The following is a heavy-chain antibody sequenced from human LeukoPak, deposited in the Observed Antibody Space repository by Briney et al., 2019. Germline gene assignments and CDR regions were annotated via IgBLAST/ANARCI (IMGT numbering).Heavy chain of an antibody. J-gene: IGHJ4*02. CDR2: IYHSGST. CDR1: GGSISSSNW. Sequence: WETLSLTSAVSGGSISSSNWWSWVRQPPGKGLEWIGEIYHSGSTNYNPSLKSRVTISVDKSKNQFSLKLSSVTAADTAVYYCARGIAVAEDYFDYWGQGTLVTVSS. CDR3: ARGIAVAEDYFDY. D-gene: IGHD6-19*01. V-gene: IGHV4-4*02.